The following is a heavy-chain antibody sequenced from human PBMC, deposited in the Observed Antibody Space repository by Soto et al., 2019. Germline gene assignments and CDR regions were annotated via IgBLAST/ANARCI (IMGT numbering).Heavy chain of an antibody. V-gene: IGHV3-7*05. CDR3: AREKGEVVAATNYYYYYGMDV. Sequence: GGSLRLSCAASGFTFSSYWMSWVRQAPGKGLEWVANIKQDGSEKYYVDSVKGRFTISRDNAKNSLYLQMNSLRAEDTAVYYCAREKGEVVAATNYYYYYGMDVWGQGTTVTVSS. J-gene: IGHJ6*02. CDR2: IKQDGSEK. D-gene: IGHD2-15*01. CDR1: GFTFSSYW.